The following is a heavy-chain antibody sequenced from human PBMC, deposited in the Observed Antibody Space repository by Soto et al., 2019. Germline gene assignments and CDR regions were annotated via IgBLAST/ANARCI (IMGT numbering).Heavy chain of an antibody. CDR2: IYASGKT. CDR3: ARDRCSSRSCFKYERGLDS. D-gene: IGHD2-2*01. V-gene: IGHV3-66*01. J-gene: IGHJ4*02. Sequence: EMQVVESGGGLVQPGGSLRLSCAASGFSVSDHFMTWVRQAPGKGLEWVSIIYASGKTYNADSVKDRFSVSRDIDKNTPHLQRNKLRAEDTAFYFCARDRCSSRSCFKYERGLDSWGQGILVTVSS. CDR1: GFSVSDHF.